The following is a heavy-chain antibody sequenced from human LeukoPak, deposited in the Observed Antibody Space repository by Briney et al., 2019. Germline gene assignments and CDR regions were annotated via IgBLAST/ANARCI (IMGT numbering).Heavy chain of an antibody. CDR3: ARDPLSTNDFDI. J-gene: IGHJ3*02. CDR1: GGSITNSY. CDR2: INYSGST. Sequence: KPSETLSLTCTVSGGSITNSYWNWIRQSPGKGLEWIGYINYSGSTNYNPSLKSRVTISVDTSKNQFSLKLSSVIAADTAVYFCARDPLSTNDFDIWGQGTMVTVSS. D-gene: IGHD1-1*01. V-gene: IGHV4-59*01.